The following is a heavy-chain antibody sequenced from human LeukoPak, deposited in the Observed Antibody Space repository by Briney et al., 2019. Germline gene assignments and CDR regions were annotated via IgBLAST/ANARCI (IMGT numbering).Heavy chain of an antibody. V-gene: IGHV3-23*01. Sequence: PGGSLRLSCAASGFTFSKSAMTWVRQAPGTGLEWVSAISGRGVYTYYADSVKGRFTISRDNSKNILYLQMSSLRAQDTAVYYCAKCLFHPQWELPDYYYYGMDVWGQGTTVTVSS. CDR2: ISGRGVYT. D-gene: IGHD1-26*01. J-gene: IGHJ6*02. CDR1: GFTFSKSA. CDR3: AKCLFHPQWELPDYYYYGMDV.